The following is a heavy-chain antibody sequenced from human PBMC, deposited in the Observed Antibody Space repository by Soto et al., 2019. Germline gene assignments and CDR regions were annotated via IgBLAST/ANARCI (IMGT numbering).Heavy chain of an antibody. V-gene: IGHV4-31*03. CDR1: GDTIGGVGYF. CDR2: ISSSGST. D-gene: IGHD2-21*02. CDR3: ARSGVTGIVIPSHWFDP. Sequence: SETMSLTCTVSGDTIGGVGYFSWIRQFPGRGLEWIGCISSSGSTYYNPALNNRISLSLDTSQNQFSLKLLSVTAADTAIYYCARSGVTGIVIPSHWFDPWGQGTLVTVSS. J-gene: IGHJ5*02.